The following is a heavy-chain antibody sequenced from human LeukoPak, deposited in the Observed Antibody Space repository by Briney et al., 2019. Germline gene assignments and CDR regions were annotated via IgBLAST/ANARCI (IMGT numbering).Heavy chain of an antibody. J-gene: IGHJ6*03. CDR3: ARLYSSSAWGYYYYYMDV. Sequence: GGSLRLSCAASGFNFSSYEMNWVRQAPGKGLEWVSYISSSSSTIYYADSVKGRFTISRDNAKNSLYLQMNSLRAEDTAVYYCARLYSSSAWGYYYYYMDVWGKGTTVTVSS. CDR1: GFNFSSYE. D-gene: IGHD6-6*01. CDR2: ISSSSSTI. V-gene: IGHV3-48*01.